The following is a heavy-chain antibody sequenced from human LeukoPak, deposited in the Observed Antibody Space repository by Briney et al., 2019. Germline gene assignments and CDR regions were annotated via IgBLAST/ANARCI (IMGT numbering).Heavy chain of an antibody. CDR1: GYTFTSYY. J-gene: IGHJ3*02. D-gene: IGHD1-26*01. CDR2: INPSGGST. CDR3: ARDWSIVGAFDAFDI. V-gene: IGHV1-46*01. Sequence: ASVKVSCKASGYTFTSYYMHWVRQAPGQGLEWMGIINPSGGSTSYAQKFQGRVTITADESTSTAYMELSSLRSEDTAVYYCARDWSIVGAFDAFDIWGQGTMVTVSS.